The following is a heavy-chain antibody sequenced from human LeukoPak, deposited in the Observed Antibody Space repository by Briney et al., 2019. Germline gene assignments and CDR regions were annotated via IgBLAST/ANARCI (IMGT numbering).Heavy chain of an antibody. CDR3: ARNEYCYDSSGYYYGHFDY. CDR1: GYTFTGYY. CDR2: INPNSGGT. Sequence: ASVKVSCKASGYTFTGYYMHWVRQAPGQGLEWMGWINPNSGGTNYAQKFQGWVTMTRDTSISTAYMELSRLRSDDTAVYYCARNEYCYDSSGYYYGHFDYWGQGTLVTVSS. V-gene: IGHV1-2*04. D-gene: IGHD3-22*01. J-gene: IGHJ4*02.